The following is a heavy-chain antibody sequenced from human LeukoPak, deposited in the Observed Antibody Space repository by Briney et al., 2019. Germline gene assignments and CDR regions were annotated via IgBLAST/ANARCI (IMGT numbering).Heavy chain of an antibody. CDR1: GGSISSYY. Sequence: PSETLSPTCTVSGGSISSYYWSWIRQPAGKGLEWIGRIYTSGSTNYNPSLKSRVTMSVDTSKNQFSLKLSSVIAADTAVYYCARDERYCSSTSCYSFDPWGQGTLVTVSP. V-gene: IGHV4-4*07. CDR3: ARDERYCSSTSCYSFDP. D-gene: IGHD2-2*01. J-gene: IGHJ5*02. CDR2: IYTSGST.